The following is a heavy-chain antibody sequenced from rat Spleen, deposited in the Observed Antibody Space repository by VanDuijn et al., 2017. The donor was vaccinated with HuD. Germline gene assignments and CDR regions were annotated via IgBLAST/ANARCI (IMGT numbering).Heavy chain of an antibody. D-gene: IGHD3-7*01. CDR1: GFTFSNYG. V-gene: IGHV5-25*01. CDR2: ITSGGSNT. CDR3: AKVEVAWFAY. Sequence: EVQLVESGGGLVQPGRSMKLSCAASGFTFSNYGMAWVRQAPTKGLEWVATITSGGSNTYYPDSVKGRFTISRDNAKSTLYLQMDSLRSEDTATYYCAKVEVAWFAYWGQGTLVTVSS. J-gene: IGHJ3*01.